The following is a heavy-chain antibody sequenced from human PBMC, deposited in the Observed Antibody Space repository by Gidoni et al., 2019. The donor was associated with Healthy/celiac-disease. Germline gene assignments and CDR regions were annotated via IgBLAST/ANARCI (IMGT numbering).Heavy chain of an antibody. CDR2: ISYDGSNK. CDR3: AKEGGGYCSSTSCYKSYYYYGMDV. Sequence: QVQLVESGGGVVQPGRSLRLSCAASGFTFSSYGMHWVRQAPGKGLEWVAVISYDGSNKYYADSVKGRFTISRDNSKNTLYLQMNSLRAEDTAVYYCAKEGGGYCSSTSCYKSYYYYGMDVWGQGTTVTVSS. J-gene: IGHJ6*02. D-gene: IGHD2-2*02. CDR1: GFTFSSYG. V-gene: IGHV3-30*18.